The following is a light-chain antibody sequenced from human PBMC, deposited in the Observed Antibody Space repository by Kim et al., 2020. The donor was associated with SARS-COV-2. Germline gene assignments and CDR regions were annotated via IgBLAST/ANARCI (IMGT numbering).Light chain of an antibody. J-gene: IGLJ1*01. V-gene: IGLV2-14*01. CDR1: ISYVGRYKN. CDR3: SSYIRGSTNYV. Sequence: SIAISCTGTISYVGRYKNVSRYQQHPGKAPKLVIYEVGNRPSGVSIRFSGSKSGNTASLTISGLQAEDEADYYCSSYIRGSTNYVFGTGTKVTVL. CDR2: EVG.